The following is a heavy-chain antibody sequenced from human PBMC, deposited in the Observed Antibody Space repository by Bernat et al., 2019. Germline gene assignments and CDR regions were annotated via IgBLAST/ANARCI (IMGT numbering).Heavy chain of an antibody. Sequence: QLQLQESGPGLVKPSETLSLTCTVSAGSISSNNYFWGWIRQPPGKGLEWIGSIYYSGSTYYNPSLKSRVTISVDTSKNQFSLKLSSVTAADTAVYYCARREDDYVWGSYRSYAFDIWGQGTMVTVSS. D-gene: IGHD3-16*02. CDR2: IYYSGST. V-gene: IGHV4-39*01. CDR3: ARREDDYVWGSYRSYAFDI. J-gene: IGHJ3*02. CDR1: AGSISSNNYF.